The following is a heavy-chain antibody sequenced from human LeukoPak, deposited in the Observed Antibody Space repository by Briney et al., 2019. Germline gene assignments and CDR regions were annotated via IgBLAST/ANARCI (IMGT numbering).Heavy chain of an antibody. CDR2: ISSSSSYI. CDR1: GFTFSSYS. CDR3: ARDQGSGWYSHWYSDL. Sequence: PGGSLRLSCAASGFTFSSYSMNWVRQAPGKGLEWVSSISSSSSYIYYADSVKGRFTISRDNAKNSLYLQMNSLRAEDTAVYYCARDQGSGWYSHWYSDLWRRGTLVTVSS. J-gene: IGHJ2*01. V-gene: IGHV3-21*01. D-gene: IGHD6-19*01.